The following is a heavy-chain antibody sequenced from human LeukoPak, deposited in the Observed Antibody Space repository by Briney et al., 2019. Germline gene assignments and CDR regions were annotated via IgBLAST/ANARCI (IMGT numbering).Heavy chain of an antibody. D-gene: IGHD3-22*01. Sequence: GGSLRLSCAASGFTFSSYWMHWVRPAPGKGLVWVSRINSDGSSTSYADSVKGRFTISRDKAKNTLYLQMNNLRAEDTAVYYCARDPDTYYYDSSGSNYWGQGTLVTVSS. V-gene: IGHV3-74*01. J-gene: IGHJ4*02. CDR2: INSDGSST. CDR1: GFTFSSYW. CDR3: ARDPDTYYYDSSGSNY.